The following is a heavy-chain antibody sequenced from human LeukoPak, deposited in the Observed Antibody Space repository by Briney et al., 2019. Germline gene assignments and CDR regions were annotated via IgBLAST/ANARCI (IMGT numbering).Heavy chain of an antibody. CDR1: GGSISSGGYS. V-gene: IGHV4-61*08. D-gene: IGHD1-26*01. J-gene: IGHJ4*02. CDR2: IYYSGST. CDR3: ATMSRGSYYNFDY. Sequence: SQTLSLTCAVSGGSISSGGYSWSWIRQPPGKGLEWIGYIYYSGSTNYNPSLKRRVTISVDTSKNQFSLKLSSVTAADTAVYYCATMSRGSYYNFDYWGQGTLVTVSS.